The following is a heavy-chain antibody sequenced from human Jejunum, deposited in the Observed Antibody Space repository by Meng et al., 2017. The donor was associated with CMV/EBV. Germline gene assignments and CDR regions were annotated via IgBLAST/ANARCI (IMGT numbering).Heavy chain of an antibody. D-gene: IGHD3-9*01. CDR2: VYYNGDT. CDR1: GASINTGSYY. CDR3: ACPGYGTNIGSLDF. V-gene: IGHV4-39*07. J-gene: IGHJ4*02. Sequence: SGASINTGSYYWGWIRQPPGKGLEWIGSVYYNGDTYYNPSLKSRVTISVDKSKDHFSLTLTSVTAADTAVYYCACPGYGTNIGSLDFWGRGTLVTVSS.